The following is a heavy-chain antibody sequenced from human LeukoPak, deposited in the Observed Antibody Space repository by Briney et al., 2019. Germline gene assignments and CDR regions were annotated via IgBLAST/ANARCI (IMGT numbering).Heavy chain of an antibody. D-gene: IGHD2-21*01. CDR1: GGAISGFY. CDR2: IYSSGTT. Sequence: PSETLSLTCTVSGGAISGFYWNWIRQPAGKGLEWVGRIYSSGTTNYNPSLKSRVTMSVDTSKNQFSLRLNSVTAADTAVYYCARDHYCGGDCYWFDYWGQGTLVTVSS. J-gene: IGHJ4*02. V-gene: IGHV4-4*07. CDR3: ARDHYCGGDCYWFDY.